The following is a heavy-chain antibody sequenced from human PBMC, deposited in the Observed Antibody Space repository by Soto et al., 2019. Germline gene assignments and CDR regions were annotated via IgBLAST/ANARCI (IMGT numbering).Heavy chain of an antibody. D-gene: IGHD1-7*01. CDR3: AKAQAGWKYEPLLDY. V-gene: IGHV3-23*01. CDR2: ISGSGGST. Sequence: GGSLRLSCAASGFTFSSYAMSWVRQAPGKGLEWVSAISGSGGSTYYADSVKGRFTISRDNSKNTLYLQMNSLRAEDTAVYYCAKAQAGWKYEPLLDYWGQGTLVTVSS. CDR1: GFTFSSYA. J-gene: IGHJ4*02.